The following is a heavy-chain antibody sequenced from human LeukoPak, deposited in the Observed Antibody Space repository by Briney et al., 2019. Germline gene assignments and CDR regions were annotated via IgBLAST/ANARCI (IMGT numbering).Heavy chain of an antibody. J-gene: IGHJ4*02. D-gene: IGHD1-26*01. V-gene: IGHV1-69*13. Sequence: SVKVSCKASGGTFSSYAISWVRQAPGQGLEWMGGIIPIFGTANYAQKFQGRVTITADESTSTAYMELSSLRSEDTAVYYCAISSGSYFHENSDSDYWGQGTLVTVSS. CDR2: IIPIFGTA. CDR3: AISSGSYFHENSDSDY. CDR1: GGTFSSYA.